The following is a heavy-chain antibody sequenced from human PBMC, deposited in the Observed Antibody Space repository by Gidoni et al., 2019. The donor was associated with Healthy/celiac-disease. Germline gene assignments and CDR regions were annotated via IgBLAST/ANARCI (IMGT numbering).Heavy chain of an antibody. CDR2: ISVSGGST. Sequence: EVQLLESGGGLVQPGGSLRLSCAASGLTFSSYAMSWVRQAPGKGLGWVAAISVSGGSTYYADSVKGRFTISRDNSKNTLYLQMNSLRAEDTAVYYCAKEHDSGWYYFDYWGQGTLVTVSS. V-gene: IGHV3-23*01. J-gene: IGHJ4*02. D-gene: IGHD6-19*01. CDR1: GLTFSSYA. CDR3: AKEHDSGWYYFDY.